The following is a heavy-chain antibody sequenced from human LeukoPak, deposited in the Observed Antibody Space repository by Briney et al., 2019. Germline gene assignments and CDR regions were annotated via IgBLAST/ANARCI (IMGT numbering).Heavy chain of an antibody. D-gene: IGHD2-15*01. CDR2: ISHTAKT. V-gene: IGHV4-30-2*01. Sequence: SETLSLTCAVSGVSISSDDSSWNWLRQPPGEGLEWIGYISHTAKTYYNPSLKSRVIISVDRSKNQFSLNLNSVTAADTAVYYCARNPVLGCTAGSCYSRSVWFDPWGQGTLVIVSS. CDR1: GVSISSDDSS. J-gene: IGHJ5*02. CDR3: ARNPVLGCTAGSCYSRSVWFDP.